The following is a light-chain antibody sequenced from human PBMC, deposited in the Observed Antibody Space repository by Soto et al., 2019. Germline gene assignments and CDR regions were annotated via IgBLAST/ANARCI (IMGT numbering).Light chain of an antibody. CDR3: QQRSNWPPIA. CDR2: DAS. J-gene: IGKJ5*01. Sequence: EIVLTQSPSTLSLSAGERATLSWRASQSVSSYLAWYQQKPGQAPRLLIYDASNRATGIPARFSGSGSGTDFTLTISSLEPEDFAVYYCQQRSNWPPIAFGQGTRLEIK. V-gene: IGKV3-11*01. CDR1: QSVSSY.